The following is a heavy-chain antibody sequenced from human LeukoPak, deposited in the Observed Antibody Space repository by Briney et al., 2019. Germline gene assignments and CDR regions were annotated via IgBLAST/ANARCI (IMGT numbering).Heavy chain of an antibody. CDR2: AYYRSKWYN. D-gene: IGHD5-12*01. Sequence: SQTLSLTCALSGDSVSSNSAAWNWIRQSPSRGLEWLGRAYYRSKWYNDYAVSVKSRITINPDTSKNQFSLQLNSVTPEDTAVYYCAREREDGYDWDYYYGMDVWGQGTTVTVSS. CDR3: AREREDGYDWDYYYGMDV. V-gene: IGHV6-1*01. CDR1: GDSVSSNSAA. J-gene: IGHJ6*02.